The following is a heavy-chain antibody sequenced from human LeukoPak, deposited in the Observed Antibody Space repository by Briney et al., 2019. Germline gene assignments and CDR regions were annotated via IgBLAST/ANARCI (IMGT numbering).Heavy chain of an antibody. V-gene: IGHV1-46*01. J-gene: IGHJ4*02. D-gene: IGHD3-9*01. CDR3: AREEGDILTVSRGWYFDY. CDR1: GYTFTSYY. CDR2: INPSGGST. Sequence: ASVKVSCKASGYTFTSYYMHWVRQAPGQGLEWMGIINPSGGSTSYAQKFQGRVTMTTDTSTSTVYMELSSLRSEDTAVYYCAREEGDILTVSRGWYFDYGGKEPLVTVPS.